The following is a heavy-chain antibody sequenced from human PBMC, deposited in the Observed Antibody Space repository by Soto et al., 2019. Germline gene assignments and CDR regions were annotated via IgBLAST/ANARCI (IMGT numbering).Heavy chain of an antibody. V-gene: IGHV1-46*03. CDR2: INPSGGYT. J-gene: IGHJ5*02. D-gene: IGHD2-21*02. CDR1: GYNFTSYY. Sequence: ASVKVSCKASGYNFTSYYMNWVRQAPGQGLEWLGIINPSGGYTTYAQRFLGRVTMTSDTSTSTVHMELGSLTSEDTAVYYCARGGGIVVETAPYHHWGQGTLVTVSS. CDR3: ARGGGIVVETAPYHH.